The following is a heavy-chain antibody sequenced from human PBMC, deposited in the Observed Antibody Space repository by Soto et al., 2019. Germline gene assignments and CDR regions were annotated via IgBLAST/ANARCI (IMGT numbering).Heavy chain of an antibody. CDR3: ARDRAGGSSFFDY. Sequence: QVQLVESGGGVVQPGRSLRLSCAASGFTFSSYGMHWVRQAPGKGLEWVAVIWYDGSNKYYADSVKGRFTISRDNSKNTLYLQMNSLRAEDTAVYYCARDRAGGSSFFDYWGQGTLVTVSS. D-gene: IGHD1-1*01. CDR2: IWYDGSNK. J-gene: IGHJ4*02. CDR1: GFTFSSYG. V-gene: IGHV3-33*01.